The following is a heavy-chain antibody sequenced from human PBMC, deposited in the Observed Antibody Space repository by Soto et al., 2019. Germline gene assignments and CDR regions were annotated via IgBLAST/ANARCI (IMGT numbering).Heavy chain of an antibody. D-gene: IGHD6-6*01. CDR1: GFTFSSYS. V-gene: IGHV3-48*02. J-gene: IGHJ6*02. Sequence: GGSLRLSCAASGFTFSSYSMNWVRQAPGKGLEWVSYISSSSSTIYYADSVKGGFTISRDNAKNSLYLQMNSLRDEDTAVYYCARGWEYSSSSLIENYYYGMDVWGQGTTVTVSS. CDR3: ARGWEYSSSSLIENYYYGMDV. CDR2: ISSSSSTI.